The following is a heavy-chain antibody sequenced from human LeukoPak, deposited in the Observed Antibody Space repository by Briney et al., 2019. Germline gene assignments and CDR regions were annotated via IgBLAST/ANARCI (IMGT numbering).Heavy chain of an antibody. V-gene: IGHV3-21*01. CDR2: ISSSSSYI. CDR1: GFTFSCYS. CDR3: ARDAHYYDSSGYRGVY. J-gene: IGHJ4*02. D-gene: IGHD3-22*01. Sequence: GGSLRLSCAASGFTFSCYSMNWVRQAPGKGLEWVSSISSSSSYIYYADSVKGRFTISRDNAKNSLYLQMNSLRAEDTAVYYCARDAHYYDSSGYRGVYWGQGTLVTVSS.